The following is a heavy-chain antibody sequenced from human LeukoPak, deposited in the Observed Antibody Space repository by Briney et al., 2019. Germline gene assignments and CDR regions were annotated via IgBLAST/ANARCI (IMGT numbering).Heavy chain of an antibody. Sequence: GSLRLASAASGFTFSSYAMSWVRQAPGKVLEWVSAISGSGGNTYYGDSVKRRFTVSRDNSKTPLHLQMNSLRAEGTAVYYCVNRLGYCGSTSCATVYGMEVWGQGTTVTVSS. J-gene: IGHJ6*02. CDR2: ISGSGGNT. D-gene: IGHD2-2*03. CDR3: VNRLGYCGSTSCATVYGMEV. V-gene: IGHV3-23*01. CDR1: GFTFSSYA.